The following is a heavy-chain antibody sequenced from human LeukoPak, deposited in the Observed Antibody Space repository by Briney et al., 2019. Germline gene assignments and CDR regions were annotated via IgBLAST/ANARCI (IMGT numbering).Heavy chain of an antibody. D-gene: IGHD3-3*01. J-gene: IGHJ3*02. Sequence: PGGSLRLSCAASGFTFSSYSMNWVRQAPGEGLEWVSSISSSSSYIYYADSVKGRFTISRDKAKNSLYLQMNSPRAEDTAVYYCARSNTIFGVVINGPAAPRDAFDIWGQGTMVTVSS. V-gene: IGHV3-21*01. CDR2: ISSSSSYI. CDR3: ARSNTIFGVVINGPAAPRDAFDI. CDR1: GFTFSSYS.